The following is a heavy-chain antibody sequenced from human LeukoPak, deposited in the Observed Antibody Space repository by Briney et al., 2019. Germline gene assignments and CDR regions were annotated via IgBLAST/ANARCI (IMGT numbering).Heavy chain of an antibody. V-gene: IGHV3-30*02. CDR1: GFTFSSYG. CDR3: ARGERVGAPTHSDY. J-gene: IGHJ4*02. D-gene: IGHD1-26*01. CDR2: IRYDGSNK. Sequence: GGSLRLSCAASGFTFSSYGMHWVRQAPGKGLEWVAFIRYDGSNKYYADSVKGRFTISRDNSKNTLYLQMNSLRAEDTAVYYCARGERVGAPTHSDYWGQGTLVTVSS.